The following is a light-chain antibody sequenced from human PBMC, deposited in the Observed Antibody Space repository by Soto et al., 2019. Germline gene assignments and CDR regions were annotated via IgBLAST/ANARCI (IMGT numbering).Light chain of an antibody. CDR3: SSYATSSPYV. Sequence: QSALTQPASVSGSPGQSITISCTGTSNDVGGHNYVSWYQQHPGKAPKLVIYEVSHRPSGISDRFSGSKSGNTASLTISGLQVEDEADYYCSSYATSSPYVFGAGTKVTVL. CDR2: EVS. CDR1: SNDVGGHNY. V-gene: IGLV2-14*01. J-gene: IGLJ1*01.